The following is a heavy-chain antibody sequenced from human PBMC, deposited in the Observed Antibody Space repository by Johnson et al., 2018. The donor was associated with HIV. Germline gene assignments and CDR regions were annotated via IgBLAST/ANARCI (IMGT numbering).Heavy chain of an antibody. CDR3: ARYNGVDSSSSGQTDI. CDR1: GFTFDDYA. J-gene: IGHJ3*02. Sequence: EVQLVESGGGVVQPGRSLRLSCAASGFTFDDYAMHWVRQAPGKGLEWVSGISWNSGSIGYADSVQGRFTLSRDNSQNTLYLQMNSLRAEDTALYYCARYNGVDSSSSGQTDIWGQGTMVTVSS. CDR2: ISWNSGSI. V-gene: IGHV3-9*01. D-gene: IGHD6-19*01.